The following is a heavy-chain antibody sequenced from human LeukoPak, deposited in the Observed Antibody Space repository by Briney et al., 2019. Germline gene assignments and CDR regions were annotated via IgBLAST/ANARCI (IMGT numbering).Heavy chain of an antibody. J-gene: IGHJ4*02. CDR2: INPNSGGT. Sequence: GASVKVSCKASGYTFTGYYMHWVRQAPGQGLEWMGRINPNSGGTNYAQKFQGRVTMTRDTSISTAYMELSRLRSDDTAVYYCARAYYYDSSGWSFDYWGQGTLVTVSS. CDR1: GYTFTGYY. D-gene: IGHD3-22*01. V-gene: IGHV1-2*06. CDR3: ARAYYYDSSGWSFDY.